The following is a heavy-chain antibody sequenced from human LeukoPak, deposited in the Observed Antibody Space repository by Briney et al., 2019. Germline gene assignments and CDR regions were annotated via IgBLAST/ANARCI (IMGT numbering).Heavy chain of an antibody. CDR1: GYTFTSYG. D-gene: IGHD1-26*01. J-gene: IGHJ4*02. CDR3: ARDKFEIVGATLFHY. CDR2: ISAYNGNT. Sequence: ASVKVSCKASGYTFTSYGISWVRQAPGQGLEWMEWISAYNGNTNYAQKLQGRVTMTTDTSTSTAYMELRSLRSDDTAVYYCARDKFEIVGATLFHYWDRGTLVTVSS. V-gene: IGHV1-18*01.